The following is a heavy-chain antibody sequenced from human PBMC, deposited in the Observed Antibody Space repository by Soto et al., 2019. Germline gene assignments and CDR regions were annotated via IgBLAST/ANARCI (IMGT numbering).Heavy chain of an antibody. D-gene: IGHD3-9*01. CDR3: AIYYDILTGYYFDI. CDR1: SGSINSGDYY. CDR2: IYYSGST. V-gene: IGHV4-30-4*01. J-gene: IGHJ3*02. Sequence: QVQLQESGPGLVKPSETLSLSCTVSSGSINSGDYYWSWIRQPPGKGLEWIGYIYYSGSTYYNPSLKSRVTITVDTAKRQFSLKLSSVTAADTAVYYCAIYYDILTGYYFDIWGQGTMVTVSS.